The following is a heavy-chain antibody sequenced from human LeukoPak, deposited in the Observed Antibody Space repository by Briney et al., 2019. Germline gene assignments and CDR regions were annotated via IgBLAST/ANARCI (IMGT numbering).Heavy chain of an antibody. CDR2: IYYSGST. J-gene: IGHJ6*04. CDR3: ARVGEVSFYYYYGMDV. CDR1: GGSISSYY. V-gene: IGHV4-59*01. Sequence: SETLSLTRTVSGGSISSYYWRWIRQPPGKGLGWIGYIYYSGSTNYNPSLQSRVTISVDTSKIQFSLKLSSVTAADTAVYYCARVGEVSFYYYYGMDVWGKGTTVTVSS.